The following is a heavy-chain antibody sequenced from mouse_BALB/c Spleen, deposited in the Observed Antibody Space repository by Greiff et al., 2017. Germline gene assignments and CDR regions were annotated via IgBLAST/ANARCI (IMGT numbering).Heavy chain of an antibody. CDR3: AKVGYDYDNAMDY. CDR1: GFNFSSYA. Sequence: EVMLVESGGGLVKPGGSLKLSCAASGFNFSSYAMSWVRQSPEKRLEWVAEISSGGSYTYYPDTVTGRFTISSDNAKNTLYLEMSSLRSEDTAMYYCAKVGYDYDNAMDYWGQGTSVTVSA. CDR2: ISSGGSYT. V-gene: IGHV5-9-4*01. D-gene: IGHD2-4*01. J-gene: IGHJ4*01.